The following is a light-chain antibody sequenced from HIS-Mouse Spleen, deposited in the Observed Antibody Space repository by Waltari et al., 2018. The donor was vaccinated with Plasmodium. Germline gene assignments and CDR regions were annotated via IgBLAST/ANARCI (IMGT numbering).Light chain of an antibody. J-gene: IGLJ1*01. Sequence: SYVLTQPPSLSVAPGQTASLTRGVNKIGHKTLHWYQQKPAQAALLVVYDDSDRPSGLPERFAGSNSGNTATLTISRGEAGDEADYYCQVWDSSSDHYVFGTGTKVTVL. V-gene: IGLV3-21*02. CDR1: KIGHKT. CDR3: QVWDSSSDHYV. CDR2: DDS.